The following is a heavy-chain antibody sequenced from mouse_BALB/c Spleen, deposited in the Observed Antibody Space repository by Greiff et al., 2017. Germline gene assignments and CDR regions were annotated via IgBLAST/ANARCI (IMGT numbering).Heavy chain of an antibody. V-gene: IGHV7-3*02. J-gene: IGHJ2*01. D-gene: IGHD1-2*01. CDR2: IRNKANGYTT. CDR3: ARDYDGNY. CDR1: GFTFTDYY. Sequence: EVMLVESGGGLVQPGGSLRLSCATSGFTFTDYYMSWVRQPPGKALEWLGFIRNKANGYTTEYSASVKGRFTISRDNSQSILYLQMNTLRAEDSATYYCARDYDGNYWGQGTTLTVSS.